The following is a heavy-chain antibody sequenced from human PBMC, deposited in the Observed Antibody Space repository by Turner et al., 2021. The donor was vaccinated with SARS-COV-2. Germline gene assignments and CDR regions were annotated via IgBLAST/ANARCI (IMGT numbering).Heavy chain of an antibody. CDR3: TTGYAYCGGDCSIHY. V-gene: IGHV1-24*01. CDR1: GYTRTELS. J-gene: IGHJ4*02. Sequence: QVQLVQSGAEMKKPGASVKVSCKVSGYTRTELSMHWARQAPGKGLEWMGGFDPEDGETIYAQKFQGRVTMTEDTSTDTAYMELSSLRSEDTAVYYCTTGYAYCGGDCSIHYWGQGTLVTVSS. D-gene: IGHD2-21*02. CDR2: FDPEDGET.